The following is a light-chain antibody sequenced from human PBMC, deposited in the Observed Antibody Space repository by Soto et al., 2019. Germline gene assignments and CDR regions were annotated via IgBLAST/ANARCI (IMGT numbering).Light chain of an antibody. CDR3: QQYNNWPPRT. J-gene: IGKJ1*01. V-gene: IGKV3-15*01. CDR2: GAS. Sequence: ILVTQSPATLSVSPGERATLSCRASQSVSSNLAWYQQKPGQAPRLLIYGASTRATGIPARFSGSGSGTEFTLTISSLQPADFAVYYCQQYNNWPPRTFGQGTKVDI. CDR1: QSVSSN.